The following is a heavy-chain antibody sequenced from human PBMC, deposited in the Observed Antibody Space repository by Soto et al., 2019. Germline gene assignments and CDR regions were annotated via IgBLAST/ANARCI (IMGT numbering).Heavy chain of an antibody. CDR3: ARPNYYDSSGPTGGGWFDP. V-gene: IGHV5-51*01. Sequence: GESLKISCKGSGYSFTSYWNGWVRQMPGKGLEWMGIIYPGDSDTRYSPSFQGQVTISADKSISTAYLQWSSLKASDTAMYYCARPNYYDSSGPTGGGWFDPWGQGTLVTV. J-gene: IGHJ5*02. CDR1: GYSFTSYW. CDR2: IYPGDSDT. D-gene: IGHD3-22*01.